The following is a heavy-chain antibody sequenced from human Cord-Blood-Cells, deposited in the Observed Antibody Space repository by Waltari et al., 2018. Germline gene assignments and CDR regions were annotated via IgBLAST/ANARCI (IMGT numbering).Heavy chain of an antibody. CDR1: GGTFSSYA. CDR2: IIPIFGTA. V-gene: IGHV1-69*01. Sequence: QVQLVQSGAEVKRPGSSVKVSCKASGGTFSSYAISWVRQAPGHGLEWMGGIIPIFGTANYAQKFQGRVTITADESTSTAYMELSSLRSEDTAVYYCASNSWKVYCSGGSCSPFDYWGQGTLVTVSS. D-gene: IGHD2-15*01. J-gene: IGHJ4*02. CDR3: ASNSWKVYCSGGSCSPFDY.